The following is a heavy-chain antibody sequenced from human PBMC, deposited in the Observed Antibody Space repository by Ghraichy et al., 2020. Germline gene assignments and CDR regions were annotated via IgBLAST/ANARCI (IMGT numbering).Heavy chain of an antibody. J-gene: IGHJ6*02. CDR3: ARGDYYFGIDL. CDR1: GFTIDSHW. CDR2: INNDGSNS. Sequence: GESLNISCAASGFTIDSHWMHWVRQVPGKGLVWVSGINNDGSNSDYADSVTGRFTISRDNTKNTVDLQMKSLRVDDSAVYYCARGDYYFGIDLWGQGTTVTVSS. V-gene: IGHV3-74*01.